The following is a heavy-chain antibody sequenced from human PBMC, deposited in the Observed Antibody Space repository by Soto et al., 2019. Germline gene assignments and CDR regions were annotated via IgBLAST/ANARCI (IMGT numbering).Heavy chain of an antibody. Sequence: GASVKVTCKDSGYAFTSYGISWVRQAPGQGLEWMGWISAYNGNTNYAQKLQGRVTMTTDTSTSTAYMELRSLRSDDTAVYYCARGHPEQWSLYYFDYWGQGTLVTVSS. D-gene: IGHD6-19*01. CDR2: ISAYNGNT. CDR3: ARGHPEQWSLYYFDY. V-gene: IGHV1-18*01. CDR1: GYAFTSYG. J-gene: IGHJ4*02.